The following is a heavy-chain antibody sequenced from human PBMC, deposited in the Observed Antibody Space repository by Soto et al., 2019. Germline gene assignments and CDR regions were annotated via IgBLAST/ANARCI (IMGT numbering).Heavy chain of an antibody. CDR2: IYPGDSDT. CDR3: AKTDGYEVEY. J-gene: IGHJ4*02. CDR1: GYSFVSYW. D-gene: IGHD5-18*01. Sequence: GESLKISFKGSGYSFVSYWIAWVRQIPGKGLEWMGSIYPGDSDTTYSPSIQGQVTISADKSSTTVYLQWNTLKASDTAMYYCAKTDGYEVEYWGQGTQVTVSS. V-gene: IGHV5-51*01.